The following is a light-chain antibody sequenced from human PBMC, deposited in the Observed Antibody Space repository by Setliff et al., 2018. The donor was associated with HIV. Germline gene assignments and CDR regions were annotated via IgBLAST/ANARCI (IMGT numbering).Light chain of an antibody. CDR1: SGSIASNY. CDR3: QSYDSNNHVV. Sequence: NFMLTQPHSVSESPGKTVTISCTRSSGSIASNYVQWYQQRPGSSPTTVIYEDNQRPSGVPDRFPGSIDSSSNSASLTISGLKTEDEADYYCQSYDSNNHVVFGGGTKVTVL. J-gene: IGLJ2*01. V-gene: IGLV6-57*01. CDR2: EDN.